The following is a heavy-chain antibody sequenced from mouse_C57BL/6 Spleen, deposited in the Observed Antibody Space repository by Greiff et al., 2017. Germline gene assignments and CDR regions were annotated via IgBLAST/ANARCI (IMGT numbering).Heavy chain of an antibody. D-gene: IGHD1-1*01. CDR1: GYSITSGYY. CDR2: ISYDGSN. V-gene: IGHV3-6*01. CDR3: AVTDYGSSYDY. J-gene: IGHJ2*01. Sequence: EVQVVESGPGLVKPSQSLSLTCSVTGYSITSGYYWNWIRQFPGNKLEWMGYISYDGSNNYNPSLKNRISITSDTTKNQFFLKLNSVTTEDTATYYCAVTDYGSSYDYWGQGTTLTVSS.